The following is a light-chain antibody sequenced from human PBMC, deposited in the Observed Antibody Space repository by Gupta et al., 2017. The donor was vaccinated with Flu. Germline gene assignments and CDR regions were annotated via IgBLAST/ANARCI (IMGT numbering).Light chain of an antibody. CDR3: QQYGSSPRT. V-gene: IGKV3-20*01. J-gene: IGKJ1*01. Sequence: EIVLTQSPGTLSLSPGERATLSFRASQSVSSSYLAWYQQKPGQAPRLLIYGASSRAPGIPDRFSGSGSGTDFTLTIIRLEPEDFAVYYCQQYGSSPRTFGQGTKVEIK. CDR2: GAS. CDR1: QSVSSSY.